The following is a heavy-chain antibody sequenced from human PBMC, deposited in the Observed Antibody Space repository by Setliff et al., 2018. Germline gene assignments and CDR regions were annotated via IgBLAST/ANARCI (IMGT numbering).Heavy chain of an antibody. CDR3: FGAGTCSY. Sequence: GSLRLSCTASGLSYSNYWVSWVRQAPGKGLEWLASINPHGSEKYYADSVKGRVTISRDNAKNSLSLQMNNLRIEDTAVYYCFGAGTCSYWGQGTLVTVSS. V-gene: IGHV3-7*01. CDR1: GLSYSNYW. D-gene: IGHD3-10*01. CDR2: INPHGSEK. J-gene: IGHJ4*02.